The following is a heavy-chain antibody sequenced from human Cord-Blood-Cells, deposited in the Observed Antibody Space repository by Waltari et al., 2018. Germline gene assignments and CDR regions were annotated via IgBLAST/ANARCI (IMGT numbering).Heavy chain of an antibody. J-gene: IGHJ4*02. Sequence: QVQLVQSGAEVKKPGASVKVSCKASGYTFTGYYMHWVRQAPGQGLEWMGWINPNRGGTNYARKFQGRVTMTRDTSISTAYMELSRLRSDDTAVYYCARDGSNWGWKYWGQGTLVTVSS. D-gene: IGHD7-27*01. CDR2: INPNRGGT. CDR1: GYTFTGYY. CDR3: ARDGSNWGWKY. V-gene: IGHV1-2*02.